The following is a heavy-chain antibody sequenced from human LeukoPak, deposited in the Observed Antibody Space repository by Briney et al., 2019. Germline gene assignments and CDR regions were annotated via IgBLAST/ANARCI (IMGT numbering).Heavy chain of an antibody. V-gene: IGHV1-69*06. CDR2: IIPIFGTA. D-gene: IGHD3-16*01. J-gene: IGHJ4*02. CDR3: ARDSSRLGVLDY. CDR1: GGTFSSYA. Sequence: SVKVSCKASGGTFSSYAISWVRQAPGQGLEWMGGIIPIFGTANYAQKFQGRVTITADKSTSTAYIELSSLRSEDTAVYYCARDSSRLGVLDYWGQGTLVTVSS.